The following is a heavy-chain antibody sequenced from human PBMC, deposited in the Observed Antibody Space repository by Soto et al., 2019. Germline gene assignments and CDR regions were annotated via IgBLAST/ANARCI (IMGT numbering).Heavy chain of an antibody. Sequence: SVKVSCKASGRTLRSYAISCVRQAPGQVLEWMGGIIPIFGTANYAQKFQGRVTITADESTSTAYMELSSLRSEDTAVYYCARSYYYDSSANYWYFDLWGRGTLVTVSS. D-gene: IGHD3-22*01. V-gene: IGHV1-69*13. CDR1: GRTLRSYA. J-gene: IGHJ2*01. CDR2: IIPIFGTA. CDR3: ARSYYYDSSANYWYFDL.